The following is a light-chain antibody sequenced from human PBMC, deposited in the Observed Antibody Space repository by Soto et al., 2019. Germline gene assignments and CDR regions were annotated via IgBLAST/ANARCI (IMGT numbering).Light chain of an antibody. CDR3: QQFGSSPPWT. V-gene: IGKV3-15*01. Sequence: DIVVTQSPATLSASPGERVTLSCRASQFVSSRLAWYQRRPGQVPRLLIYDTSTRAPGISARFSGSGSGTEFTLTISSLQSEDFAVYFCQQFGSSPPWTFGQGTKVEIK. CDR1: QFVSSR. J-gene: IGKJ1*01. CDR2: DTS.